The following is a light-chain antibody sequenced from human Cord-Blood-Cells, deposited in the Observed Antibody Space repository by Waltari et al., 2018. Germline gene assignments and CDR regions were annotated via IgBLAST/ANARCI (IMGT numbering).Light chain of an antibody. Sequence: DIQMTQSPSSLSSSVGARVTITCQASQDISNYLNWYQQKPGKAPKLLIYDASNLETGVPSRFSGSGSGTDFTFTISSLQPEDIATYYCQQYDNLPFTVGPGTKVDSK. J-gene: IGKJ3*01. V-gene: IGKV1-33*01. CDR1: QDISNY. CDR3: QQYDNLPFT. CDR2: DAS.